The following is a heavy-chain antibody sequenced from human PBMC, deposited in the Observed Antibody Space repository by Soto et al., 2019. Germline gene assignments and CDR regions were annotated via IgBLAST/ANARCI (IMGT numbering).Heavy chain of an antibody. CDR2: ISAAGGST. V-gene: IGHV3-23*01. J-gene: IGHJ2*01. Sequence: EVQLLESGGGLVQPLGSRRLSCAASGFTFSSYAMSWFRQAPGKGLEWVSAISAAGGSTYYAGSVKGRFTISRADFRNTSFLQRKSLRAEHTAIYFCAITSNCGDDYSAPNLGIYTSLDLWGRGTLVTVSS. CDR1: GFTFSSYA. CDR3: AITSNCGDDYSAPNLGIYTSLDL. D-gene: IGHD2-21*02.